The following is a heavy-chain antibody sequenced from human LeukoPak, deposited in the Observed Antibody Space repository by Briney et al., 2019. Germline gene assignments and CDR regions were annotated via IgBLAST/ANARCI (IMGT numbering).Heavy chain of an antibody. CDR3: ARRIAVAGTRYFQH. CDR1: GFTFSSYS. V-gene: IGHV3-21*01. D-gene: IGHD6-19*01. Sequence: GGSLRLSCAASGFTFSSYSMNWLRQAPGKGLEWVSSISSSSYIYYADSVKGRFTISRDNAKNSLYLQMNSLRAEDTAVYYCARRIAVAGTRYFQHWGQGTLVTVSS. J-gene: IGHJ1*01. CDR2: ISSSSYI.